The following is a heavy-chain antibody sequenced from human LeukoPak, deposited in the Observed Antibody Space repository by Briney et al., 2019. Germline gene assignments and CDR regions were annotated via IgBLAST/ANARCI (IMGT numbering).Heavy chain of an antibody. CDR3: ARATGYDPNYDY. D-gene: IGHD5-12*01. CDR1: GFTFSSYG. CDR2: ISYDGSNK. Sequence: GRSLRLSCAASGFTFSSYGMHWVRQAPGKGLEWVAVISYDGSNKYYADSVKGRFTISRDNSKNTLYLQMNSLRAEDTAVYYCARATGYDPNYDYWGQGTLVTVSS. V-gene: IGHV3-30*03. J-gene: IGHJ4*02.